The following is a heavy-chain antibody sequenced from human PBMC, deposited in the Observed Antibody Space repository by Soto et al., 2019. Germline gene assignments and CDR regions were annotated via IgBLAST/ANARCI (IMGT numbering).Heavy chain of an antibody. Sequence: SETLSLTCTVSGGSISSYYWSWIRQPPGKGLEWIGYIYYSGSTNYNPSLKSRVTISVDTSKNQFSLKLSSVTAADTAVYYCARFPAYDILTGYYLAYFDYRAQRTPVTVSS. CDR2: IYYSGST. D-gene: IGHD3-9*01. J-gene: IGHJ4*02. CDR1: GGSISSYY. V-gene: IGHV4-59*01. CDR3: ARFPAYDILTGYYLAYFDY.